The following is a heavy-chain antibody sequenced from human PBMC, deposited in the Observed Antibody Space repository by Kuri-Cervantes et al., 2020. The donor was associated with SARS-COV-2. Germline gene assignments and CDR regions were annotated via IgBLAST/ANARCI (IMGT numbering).Heavy chain of an antibody. CDR3: AKALYGWGGYDY. J-gene: IGHJ4*02. D-gene: IGHD3-10*01. CDR1: GFTFDDYA. V-gene: IGHV3-9*01. Sequence: LSLTCAASGFTFDDYAMHWVRQAPGKGLEWVSGISWNSGSIGYADSVKGRFTISRDNAKNSLYLQMNSLRAEDTALYYCAKALYGWGGYDYWGQGTLVTVSS. CDR2: ISWNSGSI.